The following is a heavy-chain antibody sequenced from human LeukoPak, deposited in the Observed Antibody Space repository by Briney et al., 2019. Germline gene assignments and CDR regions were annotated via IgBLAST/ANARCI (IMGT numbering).Heavy chain of an antibody. CDR1: GFTFSSYS. CDR2: ISGSSSYI. V-gene: IGHV3-21*01. D-gene: IGHD1-26*01. J-gene: IGHJ4*02. CDR3: ASDKELHY. Sequence: GGSLRLSCAASGFTFSSYSMNWVRQAPGKGLEWVSSISGSSSYIYYADSVKGRFTISRDNAKNSLYLQMNSLRAEDTAVYYCASDKELHYWGQGTLVTVSS.